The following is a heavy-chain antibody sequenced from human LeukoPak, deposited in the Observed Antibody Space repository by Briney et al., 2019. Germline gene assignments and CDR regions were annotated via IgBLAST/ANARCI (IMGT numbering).Heavy chain of an antibody. Sequence: GASVKVSCKASGGTFTSYAISWVRQAPGQGLEWMGWINPNSGGTNYAQKFQGRVTMTRDTSISTAYMELSRLRSDDTAVYYCARGTGEFSNWFDPWGQGTLVTVSS. CDR1: GGTFTSYA. V-gene: IGHV1-2*02. J-gene: IGHJ5*02. CDR3: ARGTGEFSNWFDP. CDR2: INPNSGGT. D-gene: IGHD3-10*01.